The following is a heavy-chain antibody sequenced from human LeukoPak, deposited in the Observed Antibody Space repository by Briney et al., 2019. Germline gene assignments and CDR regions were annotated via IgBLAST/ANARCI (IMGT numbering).Heavy chain of an antibody. Sequence: SETLSLTCTVSGGSISSSSYYWGWIRQPPGKGLEWIGSIYYSGSTYYNPSLKSRVTISVDTSKNQFSLKLSSVTAADTAVYYCAGDRDGVDPWGQGTLVTVSS. CDR3: AGDRDGVDP. V-gene: IGHV4-39*07. J-gene: IGHJ5*02. D-gene: IGHD2-8*01. CDR2: IYYSGST. CDR1: GGSISSSSYY.